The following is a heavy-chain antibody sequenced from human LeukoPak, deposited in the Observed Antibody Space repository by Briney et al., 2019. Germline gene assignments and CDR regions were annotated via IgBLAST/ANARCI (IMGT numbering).Heavy chain of an antibody. V-gene: IGHV4-59*01. J-gene: IGHJ4*02. Sequence: PSETLSLTCTVSGGSISSYYWSWIRQPPGKGLEWIGYIYYSGSTNYNPSLKSRVTISVDTFKNQFSLKLSSVTAADTAVYYCARDTAAAGVDYWGQGTLVTVSS. CDR1: GGSISSYY. D-gene: IGHD6-13*01. CDR3: ARDTAAAGVDY. CDR2: IYYSGST.